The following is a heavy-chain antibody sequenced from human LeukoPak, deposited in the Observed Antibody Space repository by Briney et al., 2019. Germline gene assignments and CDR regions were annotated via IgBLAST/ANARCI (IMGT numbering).Heavy chain of an antibody. J-gene: IGHJ3*02. D-gene: IGHD1-7*01. CDR3: AKDVTGTGAFDI. CDR2: ISWNSGTI. CDR1: GFTFDDYA. Sequence: GGSLRLSCAASGFTFDDYAMHWVRQAPGKGLEWVSGISWNSGTIGYADSVKGRFTISRDNAKNSLNLQMHSLRAEDTAFYFCAKDVTGTGAFDIWGQGTMVTVSS. V-gene: IGHV3-9*01.